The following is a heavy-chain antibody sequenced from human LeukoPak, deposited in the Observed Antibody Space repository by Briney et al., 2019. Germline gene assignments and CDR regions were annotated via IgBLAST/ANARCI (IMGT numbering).Heavy chain of an antibody. D-gene: IGHD6-13*01. J-gene: IGHJ4*02. Sequence: SETLSLTCTVSGGSISRGVYYWGWIRQPPGEGLEWIGSVYYTGTTYYNPSLKSRVTISVDTSKNQFSLKLSSVTATDTALYYCARHVEASAVTGFDYWGQGTLVTVSS. CDR1: GGSISRGVYY. CDR3: ARHVEASAVTGFDY. V-gene: IGHV4-39*01. CDR2: VYYTGTT.